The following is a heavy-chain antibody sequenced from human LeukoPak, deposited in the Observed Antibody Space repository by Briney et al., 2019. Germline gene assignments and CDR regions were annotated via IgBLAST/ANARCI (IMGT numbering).Heavy chain of an antibody. D-gene: IGHD6-19*01. Sequence: SETLSLICTVSGGSISSYYWSWIRQPAGKGLEWIGRIYTSGSTNYNPSLKSRVTMSVDTSKNQFSLKLSSVTAADTAVYYCARDMAGQGEGAFDIWGQGTMVTVSS. CDR2: IYTSGST. CDR1: GGSISSYY. J-gene: IGHJ3*02. V-gene: IGHV4-4*07. CDR3: ARDMAGQGEGAFDI.